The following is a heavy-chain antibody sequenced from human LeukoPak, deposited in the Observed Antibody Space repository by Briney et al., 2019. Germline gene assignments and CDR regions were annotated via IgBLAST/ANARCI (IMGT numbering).Heavy chain of an antibody. J-gene: IGHJ2*01. CDR3: ARPAKGTVSGLWYFDL. CDR2: TYPGDSNT. V-gene: IGHV5-51*01. CDR1: GYHFTNYW. D-gene: IGHD4-17*01. Sequence: GESLKISCQASGYHFTNYWIAWVRQMPGKGLEWMWITYPGDSNTRYSQSFQGHVTISADKSISTAYLQWSSLKASDPAIYLCARPAKGTVSGLWYFDLWGRGTLVTVSS.